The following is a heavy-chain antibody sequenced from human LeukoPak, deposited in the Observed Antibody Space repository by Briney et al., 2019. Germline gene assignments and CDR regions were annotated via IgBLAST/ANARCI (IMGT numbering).Heavy chain of an antibody. Sequence: SETLSLTCTVSGGSISSSSYYWGWIRQPPGKGLEWIGSIYYSGSTYYNPSLKSRVTISVDTSKNQFSLKLSSVTAADTAVYYCARSHRFNYPTLGYWGQGTLVTVSS. D-gene: IGHD1-7*01. V-gene: IGHV4-39*07. CDR3: ARSHRFNYPTLGY. J-gene: IGHJ4*02. CDR1: GGSISSSSYY. CDR2: IYYSGST.